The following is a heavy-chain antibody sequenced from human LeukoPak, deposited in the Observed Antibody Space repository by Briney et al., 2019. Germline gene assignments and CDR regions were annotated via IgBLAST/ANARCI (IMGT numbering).Heavy chain of an antibody. D-gene: IGHD3-22*01. Sequence: PSETLSLTCTVSGGSMSPFYWSWIRQSPGKGLEWIGSIYYSGGTNYNPSLKSRVTISVDTSKNQFSLKLSSVTAADTAVYYCARGSDSSGYSSYYYYYYMDVWGKGTTVTVSS. CDR2: IYYSGGT. J-gene: IGHJ6*03. V-gene: IGHV4-59*01. CDR1: GGSMSPFY. CDR3: ARGSDSSGYSSYYYYYYMDV.